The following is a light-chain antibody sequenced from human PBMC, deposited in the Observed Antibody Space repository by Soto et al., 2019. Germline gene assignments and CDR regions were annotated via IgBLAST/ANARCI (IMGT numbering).Light chain of an antibody. CDR3: SSSTGSNTPV. V-gene: IGLV2-14*01. Sequence: QSALTQPASVSASPGQSITISCTGANSDIGSSDSVSWYQQHPGKAPKLIIFGVSNRPSGTSDRFSGSKSGNTASLTISGLQADDEADYYCSSSTGSNTPVFGGGTKLTVL. CDR2: GVS. CDR1: NSDIGSSDS. J-gene: IGLJ3*02.